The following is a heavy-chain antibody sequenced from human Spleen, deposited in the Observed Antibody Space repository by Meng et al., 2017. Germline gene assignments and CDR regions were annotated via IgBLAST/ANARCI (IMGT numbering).Heavy chain of an antibody. V-gene: IGHV4-30-4*01. Sequence: QVQLQESGPGLVKPSQTLSLTCNVPGGSISSGDYYWSWIRQPPGKGLEWIGYIYNSGSTYYNPSLKSRVTISVDTSKNQFSLKLRFVTAADTAVYYCAREGRSHQVGVSVYWGQGNLVTVSS. D-gene: IGHD2-21*01. CDR2: IYNSGST. CDR3: AREGRSHQVGVSVY. CDR1: GGSISSGDYY. J-gene: IGHJ4*02.